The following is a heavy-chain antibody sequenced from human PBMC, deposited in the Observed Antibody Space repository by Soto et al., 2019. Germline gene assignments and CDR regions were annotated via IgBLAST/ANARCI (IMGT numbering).Heavy chain of an antibody. D-gene: IGHD2-2*01. V-gene: IGHV6-1*01. CDR1: GDSVSSNSAG. J-gene: IGHJ5*02. Sequence: SQTLSLTCAISGDSVSSNSAGWNWIRQSPSRGLEWLGRTYYRSKWYHDYAVSVESRITIDADTSKNQFSLQLSSVTPEDTAVYACARAPQLLFVSWFDPWGQGTLVTVSS. CDR3: ARAPQLLFVSWFDP. CDR2: TYYRSKWYH.